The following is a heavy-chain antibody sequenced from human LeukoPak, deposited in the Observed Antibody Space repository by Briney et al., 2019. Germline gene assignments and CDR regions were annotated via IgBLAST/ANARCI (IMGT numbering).Heavy chain of an antibody. CDR1: GGSISSHF. V-gene: IGHV4-59*11. CDR3: ARDFLECSRARCLHWLDP. D-gene: IGHD2-2*01. CDR2: IHYSGGT. Sequence: SETLSLTCTVSGGSISSHFWTWIRQPPGKGLEWIGDIHYSGGTNYNASLKSRVGLSVDTSKNEFSLKLSSLTAADTAVYYCARDFLECSRARCLHWLDPWGQGTLVTVSS. J-gene: IGHJ5*02.